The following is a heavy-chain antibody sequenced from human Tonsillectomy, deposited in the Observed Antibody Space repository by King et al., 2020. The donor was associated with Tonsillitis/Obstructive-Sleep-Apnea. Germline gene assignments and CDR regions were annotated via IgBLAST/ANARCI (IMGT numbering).Heavy chain of an antibody. D-gene: IGHD1-26*01. V-gene: IGHV3-7*01. CDR2: MKQDGGEI. Sequence: VQLVESGGGLVQPGGSLRLSCAASGFTFSTYWMSWVRQTPGKGLEWVANMKQDGGEIYYVDSVKGRFTISRDNAKKSLYLQMDSLRVEDTAVYYCARDKVAGAIKFDYWGQGTLVTVSS. CDR1: GFTFSTYW. CDR3: ARDKVAGAIKFDY. J-gene: IGHJ4*02.